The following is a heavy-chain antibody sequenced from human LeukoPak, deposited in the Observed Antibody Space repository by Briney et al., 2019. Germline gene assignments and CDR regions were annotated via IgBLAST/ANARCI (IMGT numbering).Heavy chain of an antibody. Sequence: SETLSLTCAVSGGSISSGGYSWRWIRQPPGKGLEWIGYIYHSGSTYYNPSLKSRVTISVDRSKNQFSLKLSSVTAADTAVYYCASLRFLEWLPDAFDIWGQGTMVTVSS. CDR3: ASLRFLEWLPDAFDI. V-gene: IGHV4-30-2*01. J-gene: IGHJ3*02. CDR1: GGSISSGGYS. D-gene: IGHD3-3*01. CDR2: IYHSGST.